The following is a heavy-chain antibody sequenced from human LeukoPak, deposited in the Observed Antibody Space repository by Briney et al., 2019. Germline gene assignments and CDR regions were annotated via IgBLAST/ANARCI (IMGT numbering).Heavy chain of an antibody. CDR1: GYTFTGYY. CDR3: ARDLGSSTSWRY. J-gene: IGHJ4*02. V-gene: IGHV1-2*06. Sequence: ASVKVSCKASGYTFTGYYMHWVRQAPGQGLEWMGRINPNSGGTNYAQKFQGRVTMTRDTSISTAYMELSRLRSDDTAVYYCARDLGSSTSWRYWGQRTLVTVSS. D-gene: IGHD2-2*01. CDR2: INPNSGGT.